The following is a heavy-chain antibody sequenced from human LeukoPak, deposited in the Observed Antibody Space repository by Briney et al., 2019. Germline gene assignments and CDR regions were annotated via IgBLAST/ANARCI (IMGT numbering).Heavy chain of an antibody. CDR3: ARDRAWAARPHRDDNWFDP. CDR1: GGTFSSYA. J-gene: IGHJ5*02. V-gene: IGHV1-69*05. CDR2: IIPIFGTA. Sequence: GASVKVSCKASGGTFSSYAISWVRQAPGQGLEWMGGIIPIFGTANYAQKFQGRVTITTDESTGTAYMELSSLRSEDTAVYYCARDRAWAARPHRDDNWFDPWGQGTLVTVSS. D-gene: IGHD6-6*01.